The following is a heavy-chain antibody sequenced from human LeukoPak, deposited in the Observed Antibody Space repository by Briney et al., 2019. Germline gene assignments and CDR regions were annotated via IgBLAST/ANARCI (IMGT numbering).Heavy chain of an antibody. V-gene: IGHV4-30-4*08. D-gene: IGHD6-13*01. CDR2: IYYSGST. CDR3: ARVEKGSSWSLVAHETFYFDY. J-gene: IGHJ4*02. Sequence: SETLSLTCTVSGGSISSGDYYWSWIRQPPGKGLEWIGYIYYSGSTYYNPSLKSRVTISVDTSKNQFSLKLSSVTAADTAVYYYARVEKGSSWSLVAHETFYFDYWGQGTLVTVSS. CDR1: GGSISSGDYY.